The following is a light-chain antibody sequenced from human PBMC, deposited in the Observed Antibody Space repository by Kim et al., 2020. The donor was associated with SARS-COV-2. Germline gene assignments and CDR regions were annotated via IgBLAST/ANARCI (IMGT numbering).Light chain of an antibody. V-gene: IGKV3-15*01. CDR2: GAS. CDR1: QSISNK. Sequence: SPGERVTLSCRASQSISNKLAWYQQKPGQAPRLIIYGASTRATGIPARFSGSGSGTEFTLDISSLQSEDFAVYYCQQYYNWPPVTFGGGTKVEIK. J-gene: IGKJ4*01. CDR3: QQYYNWPPVT.